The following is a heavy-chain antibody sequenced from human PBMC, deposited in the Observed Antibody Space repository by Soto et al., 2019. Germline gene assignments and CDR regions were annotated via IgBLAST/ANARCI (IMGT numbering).Heavy chain of an antibody. Sequence: PSETLSLTCAVSGGSFIGYYCSCVRHAPVKWLEWIGDINHTGGSNYNPSLKSRVMISVDTAKTQFSLNVTSVTAADTAVYYCAREVGYYSATRRNLYFDYWGPGTLVTVSS. V-gene: IGHV4-34*01. J-gene: IGHJ4*02. CDR1: GGSFIGYY. CDR2: INHTGGS. CDR3: AREVGYYSATRRNLYFDY. D-gene: IGHD2-2*01.